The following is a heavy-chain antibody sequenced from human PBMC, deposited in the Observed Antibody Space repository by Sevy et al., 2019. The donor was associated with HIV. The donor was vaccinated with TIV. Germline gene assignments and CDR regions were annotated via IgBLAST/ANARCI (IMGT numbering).Heavy chain of an antibody. CDR2: IKSKTDGGPT. CDR3: TTDATDFNNYPSPYYFDQ. CDR1: GFTLSDAW. V-gene: IGHV3-15*01. D-gene: IGHD4-4*01. Sequence: GGSLRLSCAASGFTLSDAWMSWVRQAPGKGLEWVGRIKSKTDGGPTDYAEPVKGRFTISRNESKNTTYLQMNSLKTEDTAVYSCTTDATDFNNYPSPYYFDQWGQGTLVTVSS. J-gene: IGHJ4*02.